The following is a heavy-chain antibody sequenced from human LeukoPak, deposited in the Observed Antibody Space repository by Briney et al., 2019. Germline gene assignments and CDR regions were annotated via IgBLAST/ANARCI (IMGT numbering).Heavy chain of an antibody. D-gene: IGHD5-12*01. CDR2: MNPNSGNT. V-gene: IGHV1-8*01. Sequence: ASVKVSCKASGYTFTSYDINWVRQATGQGLEWMGWMNPNSGNTGYAQKFQGRVTTTRNTSISTAYMELSSLRSEDTAVYYCARGRYSGYDYGHEAFDIWGQGTMVTVSS. J-gene: IGHJ3*02. CDR3: ARGRYSGYDYGHEAFDI. CDR1: GYTFTSYD.